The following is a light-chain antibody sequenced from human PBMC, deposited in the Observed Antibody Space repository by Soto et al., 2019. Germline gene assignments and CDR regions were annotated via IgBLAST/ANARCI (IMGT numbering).Light chain of an antibody. Sequence: VLAQSPTTLSLSPGKLSTLSCGASQSVSSYLAWYQQKPGQAPRLLISGASTRASGVPDRFSGGGSGTDFTLTISSLEAEDFAVYYCQQYGSAPRTFGQGTKVDIK. CDR2: GAS. CDR3: QQYGSAPRT. J-gene: IGKJ1*01. CDR1: QSVSSY. V-gene: IGKV3-20*01.